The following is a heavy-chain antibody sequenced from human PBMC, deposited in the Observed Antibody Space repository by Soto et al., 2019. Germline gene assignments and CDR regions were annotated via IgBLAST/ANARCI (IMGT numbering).Heavy chain of an antibody. CDR3: ARGVLRYFDWLPKLHYYYYGMDV. Sequence: ASVKVSCKASGYTFFTYDISWVRQAPGQGLEWMGWISTYSGDTKYAQKFQGRVTMTTDTSTTTAYLELRSLRSDDTAVYYCARGVLRYFDWLPKLHYYYYGMDVWGQGTTVTVSS. V-gene: IGHV1-18*01. CDR2: ISTYSGDT. CDR1: GYTFFTYD. D-gene: IGHD3-9*01. J-gene: IGHJ6*02.